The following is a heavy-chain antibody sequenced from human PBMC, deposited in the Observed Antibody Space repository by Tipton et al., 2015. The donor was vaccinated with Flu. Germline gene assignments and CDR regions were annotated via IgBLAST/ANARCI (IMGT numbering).Heavy chain of an antibody. D-gene: IGHD2-2*01. CDR2: IYPDDSDV. CDR3: ARAPHYFVLVPAAITPFDF. CDR1: GYTFAGQW. V-gene: IGHV5-51*01. J-gene: IGHJ3*01. Sequence: EVQLVQSGAEVKKPGESLKISCKGFGYTFAGQWIGWVRQMPGKGLEWMGNIYPDDSDVRYSPSFQGQVTMSVDKSISTAYLQWSSLKASDTAMYSCARAPHYFVLVPAAITPFDFWGQGTMVTVSS.